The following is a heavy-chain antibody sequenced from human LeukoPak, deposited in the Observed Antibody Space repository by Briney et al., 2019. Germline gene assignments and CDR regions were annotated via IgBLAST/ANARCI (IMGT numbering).Heavy chain of an antibody. CDR3: AHARSLNHYDSSGYWQFDY. Sequence: SVKVSCKASGGTFSSYAISWVRQAPGQGLEWMGRIIPILGIANYAQKFQGRVTITADKSTSTAYMELSSLRSEDTAVYYCAHARSLNHYDSSGYWQFDYWGQGTLVTVSS. CDR2: IIPILGIA. D-gene: IGHD3-22*01. J-gene: IGHJ4*02. CDR1: GGTFSSYA. V-gene: IGHV1-69*04.